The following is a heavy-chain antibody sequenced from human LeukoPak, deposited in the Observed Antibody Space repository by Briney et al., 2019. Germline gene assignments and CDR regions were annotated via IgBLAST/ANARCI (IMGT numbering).Heavy chain of an antibody. CDR2: ISAYNGNT. CDR1: GYTFTSYG. J-gene: IGHJ1*01. D-gene: IGHD3-3*01. CDR3: ARGRTIFGVSSALQH. Sequence: GASVKVSCKASGYTFTSYGISWVRQAPGQGLEWMGWISAYNGNTNYAQKLQGRVTMTTDTSTSTAYMELSSLRSEDTAVYYCARGRTIFGVSSALQHWGQGTLVTVSS. V-gene: IGHV1-18*01.